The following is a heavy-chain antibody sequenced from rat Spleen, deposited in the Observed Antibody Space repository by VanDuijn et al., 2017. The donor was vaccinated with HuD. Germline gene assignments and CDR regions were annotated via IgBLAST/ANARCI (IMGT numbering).Heavy chain of an antibody. CDR2: INTDGGST. V-gene: IGHV5-58*01. CDR3: ATEGMLGFFDF. Sequence: EVKLVETGGGLVQPGRSLKLPCVASGFTFSSYWMYWIRQAPGKGLEWVSSINTDGGSTYYPDSVKGRFTISRDNAENTVYLQMNRLRSEDTATYYCATEGMLGFFDFWGQGVMVTVSS. J-gene: IGHJ2*01. CDR1: GFTFSSYW. D-gene: IGHD1-11*01.